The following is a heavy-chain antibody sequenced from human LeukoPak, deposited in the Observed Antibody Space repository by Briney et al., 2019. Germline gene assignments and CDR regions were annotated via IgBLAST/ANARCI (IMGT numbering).Heavy chain of an antibody. D-gene: IGHD2-2*01. Sequence: ASVKVSCKASGCTFTGYYMHWVRQAPGQGLEWMGWINPNSGGTNYAQKFQGRVTMTRGTSISTAYMELSRLRSDDTAVYYCARGLGYCSSTSCYDWFDPWGQGTLVTVTS. V-gene: IGHV1-2*02. CDR1: GCTFTGYY. J-gene: IGHJ5*02. CDR3: ARGLGYCSSTSCYDWFDP. CDR2: INPNSGGT.